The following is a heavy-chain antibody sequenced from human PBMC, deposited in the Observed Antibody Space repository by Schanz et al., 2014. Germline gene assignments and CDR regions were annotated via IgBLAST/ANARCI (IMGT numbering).Heavy chain of an antibody. Sequence: QVQLVESGGGVVQPGRSLRLSCAASGFNFGSHGMHWVRQAPGKGLEWVAVISYDGSFKNYADSVRGRITMSRDNSKNTMYLQINNLRADDTAVYYCARDGYSVVVISPTESFDIWGQGTMVTVSP. J-gene: IGHJ3*02. CDR1: GFNFGSHG. CDR3: ARDGYSVVVISPTESFDI. D-gene: IGHD2-21*01. CDR2: ISYDGSFK. V-gene: IGHV3-33*01.